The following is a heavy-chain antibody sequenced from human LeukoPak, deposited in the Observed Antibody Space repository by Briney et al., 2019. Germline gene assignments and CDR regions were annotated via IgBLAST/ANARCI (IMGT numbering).Heavy chain of an antibody. CDR1: GFTLSSYD. D-gene: IGHD3-22*01. V-gene: IGHV3-13*04. Sequence: PGGSLRLSCAASGFTLSSYDMHWIRQATGKGLEWVSSIGTAGDTYYTGSVKGRFTSSRESASNSLYLQMNSLRAGDTAVYYCARVDGSAYSDWGQGTLVTVSS. J-gene: IGHJ4*02. CDR2: IGTAGDT. CDR3: ARVDGSAYSD.